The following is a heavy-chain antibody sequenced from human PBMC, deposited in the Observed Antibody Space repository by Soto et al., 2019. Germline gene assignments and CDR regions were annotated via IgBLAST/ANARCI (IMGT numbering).Heavy chain of an antibody. CDR1: GGSISSYF. CDR2: IYYSGST. V-gene: IGHV4-59*01. Sequence: SETLSLTCTVSGGSISSYFWSWIRLPPGKGLEWIGYIYYSGSTKYNPSLKSRVTMSVDTSKNQFSLKLSSVSAADTAVYYCARDHYYGSTGYYDYWGQGTLVTVSS. J-gene: IGHJ4*02. D-gene: IGHD3-22*01. CDR3: ARDHYYGSTGYYDY.